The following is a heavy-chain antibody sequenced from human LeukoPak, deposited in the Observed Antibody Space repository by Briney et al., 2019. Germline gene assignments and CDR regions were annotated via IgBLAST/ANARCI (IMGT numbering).Heavy chain of an antibody. J-gene: IGHJ4*02. V-gene: IGHV3-30*03. CDR2: ISYDGSDE. CDR3: ARGRGGTYPPGIY. D-gene: IGHD1-26*01. Sequence: PGGSLRLSCAASGFTFSSYGMHWVRQAPGKGLEWVAIISYDGSDEYYADSVKGRFTISRDNSKNILYLQMNNLGAEDTAVYYCARGRGGTYPPGIYWGQGTLVTVSS. CDR1: GFTFSSYG.